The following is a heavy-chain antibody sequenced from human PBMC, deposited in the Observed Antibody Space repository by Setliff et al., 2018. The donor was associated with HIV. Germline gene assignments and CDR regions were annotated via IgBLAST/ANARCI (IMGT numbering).Heavy chain of an antibody. CDR2: IKKDGSEK. CDR3: ARIPGSSSEGGWFDP. V-gene: IGHV3-7*03. D-gene: IGHD6-6*01. Sequence: GGSLRLSCEASGFTLSNFWMSWVRQAPGKGLEWVANIKKDGSEKYYVDSVKGRFTISRDDAKNSLFLQMNSLRADDTTVYYCARIPGSSSEGGWFDPWGQGTLVTVSS. J-gene: IGHJ5*02. CDR1: GFTLSNFW.